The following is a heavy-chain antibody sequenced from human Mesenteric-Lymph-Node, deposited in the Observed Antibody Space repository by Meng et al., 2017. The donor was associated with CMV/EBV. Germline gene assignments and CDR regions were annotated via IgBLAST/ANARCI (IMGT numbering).Heavy chain of an antibody. CDR3: ARGSSYDILTGYFDY. CDR2: INHSGST. J-gene: IGHJ4*02. V-gene: IGHV4-34*01. Sequence: VQLDQWGAGLLKPSDTLSVTCAVYGGSFSGYYWNWIRRSPEKGLEWIGEINHSGSTTYNPSFTSRIIISVDTSTNQISLNMSSVTAADTAVYYCARGSSYDILTGYFDYWGQGALVTVSS. CDR1: GGSFSGYY. D-gene: IGHD3-9*01.